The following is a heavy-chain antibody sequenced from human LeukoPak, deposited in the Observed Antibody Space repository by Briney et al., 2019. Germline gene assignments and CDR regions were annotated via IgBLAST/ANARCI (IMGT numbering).Heavy chain of an antibody. CDR2: IYYSGST. D-gene: IGHD1-26*01. Sequence: SETLSLTCTVSGGSISSGGYYWSWIGQHPGKGLEGIGYIYYSGSTYYNPSLKSRVTISVDTSKNQFSLKLSSVTAADTAVYYCARGPRVGATRGGFDYWGQGTLVTVSS. J-gene: IGHJ4*02. CDR3: ARGPRVGATRGGFDY. CDR1: GGSISSGGYY. V-gene: IGHV4-31*03.